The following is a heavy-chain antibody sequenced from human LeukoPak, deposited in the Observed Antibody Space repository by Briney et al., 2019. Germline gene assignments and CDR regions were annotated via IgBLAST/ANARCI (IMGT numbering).Heavy chain of an antibody. J-gene: IGHJ5*02. Sequence: SVKVSCKASGGTFSSYAISWVRQAPGQGLEWMGGIIPIFGTANYAQKFQGRVTITADKSTSTAYMELSSLRSEDTAVYYCARESSDYGWFDPCGQGTLVTVSS. CDR3: ARESSDYGWFDP. V-gene: IGHV1-69*06. D-gene: IGHD4-17*01. CDR2: IIPIFGTA. CDR1: GGTFSSYA.